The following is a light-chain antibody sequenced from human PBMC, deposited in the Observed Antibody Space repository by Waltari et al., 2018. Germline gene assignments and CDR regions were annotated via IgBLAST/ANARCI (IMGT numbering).Light chain of an antibody. V-gene: IGLV2-14*01. J-gene: IGLJ1*01. CDR3: SSYTSSSTLGV. CDR1: SSDVGGYNY. CDR2: EVS. Sequence: QSALTQPASVSGSPGQSITISCTGTSSDVGGYNYVSLYQQHPGKAPKLLIYEVSNRPSGVSNRFSGSKSGHTASLTISGLQAEDEADYYCSSYTSSSTLGVFGTGTKVTVL.